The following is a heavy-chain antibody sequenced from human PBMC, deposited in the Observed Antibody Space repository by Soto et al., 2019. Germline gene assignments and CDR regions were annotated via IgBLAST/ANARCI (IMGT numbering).Heavy chain of an antibody. J-gene: IGHJ3*02. CDR3: AEGREGFGNDAFDI. D-gene: IGHD3-10*01. CDR1: GFTFSSYA. Sequence: EVQLLESGGGLVQPGGSLTPSCAASGFTFSSYAMSWVRQAPGKGLEWVSGISGSGGNTYYPDSVKGRFTISRDNSKNTLYLQMNTLRAEDTAVYYCAEGREGFGNDAFDIWGQGTMVTVSS. V-gene: IGHV3-23*01. CDR2: ISGSGGNT.